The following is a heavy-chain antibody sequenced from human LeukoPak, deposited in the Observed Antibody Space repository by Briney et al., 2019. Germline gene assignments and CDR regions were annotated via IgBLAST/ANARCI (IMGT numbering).Heavy chain of an antibody. CDR1: GFTFDDHG. J-gene: IGHJ4*02. V-gene: IGHV3-20*04. Sequence: GGSLRLSCAASGFTFDDHGMSWVRQAPGKGLEWVSGINWNGGSTGYADSVKGRFTISRDNAKNSLYLQMNSLRAEDTALYYCARGYYYDSSGYYYGHAYWGQGTLVTGSS. CDR3: ARGYYYDSSGYYYGHAY. CDR2: INWNGGST. D-gene: IGHD3-22*01.